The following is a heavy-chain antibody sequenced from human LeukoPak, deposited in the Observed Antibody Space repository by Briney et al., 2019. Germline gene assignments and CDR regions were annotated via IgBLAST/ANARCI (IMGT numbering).Heavy chain of an antibody. CDR2: IYHSGST. Sequence: PSETLSLTCVVSGGSISSGGYSWSWIRQPPGKGLEWIGYIYHSGSTYYNPSLKSRVTISVDRSKNQFSLKLSSVTAADTAVYYCARAYETMILTIWGQGTLVTVSS. J-gene: IGHJ4*02. CDR3: ARAYETMILTI. V-gene: IGHV4-30-2*01. D-gene: IGHD3-22*01. CDR1: GGSISSGGYS.